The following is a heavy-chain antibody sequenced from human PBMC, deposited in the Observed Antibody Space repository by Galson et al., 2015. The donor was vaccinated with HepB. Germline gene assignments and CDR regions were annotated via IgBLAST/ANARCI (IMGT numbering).Heavy chain of an antibody. J-gene: IGHJ6*02. CDR2: ISWDGGST. Sequence: SLRLSCAASGFTFDDYTMHWVRQAPGKGLEWVSLISWDGGSTYYADSVKGRFTISRDNSKNSLYLQMNSLRTEDTALYYCAKELEASYGRVGSDYYYYGMDVWGQGTTVTVSS. CDR3: AKELEASYGRVGSDYYYYGMDV. V-gene: IGHV3-43*01. D-gene: IGHD5-18*01. CDR1: GFTFDDYT.